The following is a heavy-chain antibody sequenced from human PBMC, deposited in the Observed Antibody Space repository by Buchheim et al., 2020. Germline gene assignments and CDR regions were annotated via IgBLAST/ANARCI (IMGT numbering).Heavy chain of an antibody. CDR2: TSGSGGRT. CDR1: GFTFSSYA. Sequence: EVQLLESGGGLVQPGGSLRLSCAASGFTFSSYAMSWVRQAPGKGLEWVSATSGSGGRTYYADSVKGRFTISRDNSKNTLYLQMDRLRAEDTAVYYCAKEGDAAVVLGGWFDPWGQGTL. D-gene: IGHD2-2*01. V-gene: IGHV3-23*01. J-gene: IGHJ5*02. CDR3: AKEGDAAVVLGGWFDP.